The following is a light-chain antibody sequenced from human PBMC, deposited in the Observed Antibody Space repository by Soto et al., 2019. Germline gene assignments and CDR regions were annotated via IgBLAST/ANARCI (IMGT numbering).Light chain of an antibody. V-gene: IGKV3-11*01. J-gene: IGKJ4*01. CDR3: HQRSNWPPLT. CDR2: DAS. Sequence: EIVLTQSPATLSLSPGERATLSCRASQSVGGYLDWYQQKPGQAPRLLIYDASNRASGIPARLSGSGCGTDFTLTISRREPEDLAVYYCHQRSNWPPLTFGGGTKVEIK. CDR1: QSVGGY.